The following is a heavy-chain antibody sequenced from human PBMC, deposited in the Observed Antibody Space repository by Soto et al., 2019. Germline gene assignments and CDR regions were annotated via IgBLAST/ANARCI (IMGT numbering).Heavy chain of an antibody. CDR1: VGSISSYY. J-gene: IGHJ4*02. V-gene: IGHV4-59*08. Sequence: QVQLQESGPGLVKPSETLSLTCTVSVGSISSYYWSWIRQPPGKGLEWIGYIYYSGSTNYNPSLTSRVTISVDTSKNQSSLKLSSVTAADTAVYYCARRWGAAVDYWGQGTLVTVSS. D-gene: IGHD1-26*01. CDR2: IYYSGST. CDR3: ARRWGAAVDY.